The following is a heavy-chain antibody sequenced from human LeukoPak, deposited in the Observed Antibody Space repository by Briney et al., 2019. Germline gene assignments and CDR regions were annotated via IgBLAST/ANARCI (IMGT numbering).Heavy chain of an antibody. D-gene: IGHD6-6*01. CDR2: INPSGGST. CDR1: GYTFTSYY. V-gene: IGHV1-46*01. CDR3: ARAGIAARPSLNWFDP. J-gene: IGHJ5*02. Sequence: ASVKVSCKASGYTFTSYYMHRVRQAPGQGLEWMGIINPSGGSTSYAQKFQGRVTMTRDTSTSTVYMELSSLRSEDTAVYYCARAGIAARPSLNWFDPWGQGTLVTVSS.